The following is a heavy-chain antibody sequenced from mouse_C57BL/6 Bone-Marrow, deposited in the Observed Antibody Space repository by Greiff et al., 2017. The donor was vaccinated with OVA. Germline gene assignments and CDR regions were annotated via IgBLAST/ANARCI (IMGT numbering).Heavy chain of an antibody. D-gene: IGHD1-1*01. CDR1: GFTFSSYT. CDR2: ISGGGGNT. Sequence: EVMLVESGGGLVKPGGSLKLSCAASGFTFSSYTMSWVRQTPEKRLEWVATISGGGGNTYYPDSVKGRFTISRDNAKNTLYLQMSSLRSEDTALYYCASLRPSKDWFAYWGQGTLVTVSA. CDR3: ASLRPSKDWFAY. V-gene: IGHV5-9*01. J-gene: IGHJ3*01.